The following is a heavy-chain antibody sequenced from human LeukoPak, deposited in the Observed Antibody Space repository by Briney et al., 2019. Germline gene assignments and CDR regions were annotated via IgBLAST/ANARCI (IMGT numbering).Heavy chain of an antibody. CDR3: AFPGDYGPFDY. J-gene: IGHJ4*02. D-gene: IGHD4-17*01. V-gene: IGHV3-7*01. CDR1: GFTFSSYW. CDR2: IKQDGSEK. Sequence: VGSLRLSCAASGFTFSSYWMSWVRQAPGKGLEWVANIKQDGSEKYYVDSVKGRFTISRDNAKNSLYLQMNSLRAEDTAVYYCAFPGDYGPFDYWGQGTLVTVSS.